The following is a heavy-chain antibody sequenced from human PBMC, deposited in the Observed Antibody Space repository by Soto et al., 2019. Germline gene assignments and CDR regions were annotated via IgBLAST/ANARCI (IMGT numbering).Heavy chain of an antibody. CDR2: VNAGNDDT. CDR1: GYTFSTYT. J-gene: IGHJ3*02. V-gene: IGHV1-3*01. Sequence: QVQLVQSGAEVKKPGASVKVSCKASGYTFSTYTMHWVRQAPGQRFEWMGWVNAGNDDTRYSQKFQGRVTITRDTFATTGYMELSSLTSEDTAVYYCARASSHHDGFDMWGQGTKVTVSS. CDR3: ARASSHHDGFDM.